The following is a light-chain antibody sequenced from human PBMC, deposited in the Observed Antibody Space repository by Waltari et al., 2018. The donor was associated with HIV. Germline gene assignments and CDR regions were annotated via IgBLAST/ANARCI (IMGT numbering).Light chain of an antibody. CDR1: NIHVGNSNL. J-gene: IGLJ3*02. CDR3: LTYVSDSGPWK. Sequence: QPPLTKPAPVSGNPGQPATIPCPGPNIHVGNSNLVSWYQQHPAKAPKLLIYDVSKRPSGVSSRFSGSKSGYWASLTISGLLTEDESYYYCLTYVSDSGPWKFGGGTYLTV. CDR2: DVS. V-gene: IGLV2-23*02.